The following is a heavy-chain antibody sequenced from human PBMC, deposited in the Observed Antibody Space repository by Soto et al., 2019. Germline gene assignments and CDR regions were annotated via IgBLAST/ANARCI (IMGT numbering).Heavy chain of an antibody. D-gene: IGHD6-19*01. V-gene: IGHV1-18*01. CDR3: SRFIMVGGWFDPNYYPGMDV. CDR1: GYTFSNYG. J-gene: IGHJ6*02. Sequence: VQLVQSGAEVKKPGASVTVSCKTSGYTFSNYGINWVRQAPGQGLEWMGWISGYNGNTNYAQTVQGRVTMTTYTSTGTVYMEMRSLKSDDTAIYYCSRFIMVGGWFDPNYYPGMDVWGQGTTVTVSS. CDR2: ISGYNGNT.